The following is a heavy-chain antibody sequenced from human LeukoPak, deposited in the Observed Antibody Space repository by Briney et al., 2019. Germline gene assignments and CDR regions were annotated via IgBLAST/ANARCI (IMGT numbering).Heavy chain of an antibody. CDR2: KYYSGST. CDR3: ARRPAYDSSGFDV. Sequence: SETLSLTCTVSGGSIGTYYWSWIRQPPGKGLEWIAYKYYSGSTNYNPSLKSRVTFSVDTSKNQFSLKLNSVTAADTAVYYCARRPAYDSSGFDVWGQGTMVTVSS. V-gene: IGHV4-59*08. D-gene: IGHD3-22*01. J-gene: IGHJ3*01. CDR1: GGSIGTYY.